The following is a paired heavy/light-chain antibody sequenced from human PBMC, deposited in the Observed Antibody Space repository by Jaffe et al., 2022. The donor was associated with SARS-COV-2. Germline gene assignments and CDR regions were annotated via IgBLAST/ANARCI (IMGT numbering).Light chain of an antibody. CDR3: MQFLQTPYT. V-gene: IGKV2-28*01. CDR2: LGS. J-gene: IGKJ2*01. Sequence: EIVMTQSPLSLPVTPGEPASISCRSSQSLLHSNAYKYLDWYLQKPGQSPQLLIYLGSNRASGVPDRFSGSGSGTDFTLRISRVEAEDVGVYYCMQFLQTPYTFGQGTKLEIK. CDR1: QSLLHSNAYKY.
Heavy chain of an antibody. Sequence: EEQLVESGGGLVKPGRSLRLSCTAFGFTIGDYAMSWFRQAPGKGLEWVGFIKSKAYGGTTEYAASVEGRFTISRDDSNSIAYLQMNSLKTEDTAVYYCVRNLNSGWWGGQGTLVTVSS. CDR2: IKSKAYGGTT. CDR3: VRNLNSGWW. D-gene: IGHD1-26*01. J-gene: IGHJ4*02. V-gene: IGHV3-49*05. CDR1: GFTIGDYA.